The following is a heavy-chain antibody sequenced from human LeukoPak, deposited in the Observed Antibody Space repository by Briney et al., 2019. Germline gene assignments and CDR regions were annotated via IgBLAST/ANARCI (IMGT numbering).Heavy chain of an antibody. Sequence: PGGSLRLSCAASGFTLSSYGMHWVRQAPGKGLEWVAFIRYDGSNKYYADSVKGRFTISRDNSKNTLYLQMNSLRAEDTAVYYCAKEGVGYSYGASDYWGQGTLVTVSS. J-gene: IGHJ4*02. D-gene: IGHD5-18*01. CDR2: IRYDGSNK. CDR3: AKEGVGYSYGASDY. V-gene: IGHV3-30*02. CDR1: GFTLSSYG.